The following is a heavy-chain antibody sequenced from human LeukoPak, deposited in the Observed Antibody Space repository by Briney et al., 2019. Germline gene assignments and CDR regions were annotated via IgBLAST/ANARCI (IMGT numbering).Heavy chain of an antibody. CDR1: VSTFTASY. D-gene: IGHD1-26*01. CDR2: INPNSAGT. CDR3: AVVESKGALPYFAC. J-gene: IGHJ4*02. V-gene: IGHV1-2*02. Sequence: GASLKVSCKASVSTFTASYMNWGRQAPGQGLEWMGWINPNSAGTNYAQKFQARVTMTRDTSISTAYMELSRLRSHAPAGYYCAVVESKGALPYFACWGQGSLVTVSS.